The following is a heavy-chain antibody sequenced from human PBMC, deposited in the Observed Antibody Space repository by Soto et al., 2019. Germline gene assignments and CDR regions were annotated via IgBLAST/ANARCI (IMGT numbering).Heavy chain of an antibody. CDR1: GGSISSGDYY. J-gene: IGHJ4*02. CDR3: ARESRYTVTTGGFDY. D-gene: IGHD4-4*01. CDR2: IYYSGST. V-gene: IGHV4-30-4*01. Sequence: QVQLQESGPGLVKPSQTLSLTCTVSGGSISSGDYYWSWIRQPPGKGLEWIGYIYYSGSTYYNPSLKIRVTISVDTSKNQFSLKLSSVTAADTAVYYCARESRYTVTTGGFDYWGQGTLVTVSS.